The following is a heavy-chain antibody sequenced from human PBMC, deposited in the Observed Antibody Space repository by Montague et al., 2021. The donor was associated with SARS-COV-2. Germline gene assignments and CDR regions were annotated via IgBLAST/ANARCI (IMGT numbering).Heavy chain of an antibody. CDR1: GGPITSYS. D-gene: IGHD3-10*01. CDR2: ISHSGST. J-gene: IGHJ5*02. CDR3: ARGLENYGSGSHHFDP. V-gene: IGHV4-59*01. Sequence: SETLSLTCAVSGGPITSYSWNWIRKPPGTGMEYIGYISHSGSTTYNSSLKRRVSIAVDTSKNQFSLKLRSVTAAATAVYYCARGLENYGSGSHHFDPWGQGTLVTVSS.